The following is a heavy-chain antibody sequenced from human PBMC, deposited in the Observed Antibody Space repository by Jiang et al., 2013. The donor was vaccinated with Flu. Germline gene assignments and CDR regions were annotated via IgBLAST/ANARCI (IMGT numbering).Heavy chain of an antibody. CDR1: GFTFSSYA. V-gene: IGHV3-23*01. CDR3: AKVSWYSGTYHFDY. D-gene: IGHD1-26*01. Sequence: VQLLESGGGLVQPGRSLRLSCVASGFTFSSYAMNWVRQAPGKGLEWVSAISGSGSSTDYADSVKGRFTIYRDNSKNTLYLQINSLRAEDTAVYYCAKVSWYSGTYHFDYWGQGTLVTVSS. CDR2: ISGSGSST. J-gene: IGHJ4*02.